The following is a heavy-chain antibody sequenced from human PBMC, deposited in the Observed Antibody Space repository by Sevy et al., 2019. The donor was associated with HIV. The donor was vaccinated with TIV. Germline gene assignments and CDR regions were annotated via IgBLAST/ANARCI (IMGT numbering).Heavy chain of an antibody. V-gene: IGHV3-23*01. J-gene: IGHJ6*03. Sequence: GGSLRLSCAASGFTFSTYAMSWVRQAPGKGLEWVSGISGSGVITYYADSVKGRFTISRDTSKNTLYLQMNSLRDEDTAVYYCAKAEVGSSSWYQKDYYMDVWGKGTTVTVSS. CDR1: GFTFSTYA. D-gene: IGHD6-13*01. CDR2: ISGSGVIT. CDR3: AKAEVGSSSWYQKDYYMDV.